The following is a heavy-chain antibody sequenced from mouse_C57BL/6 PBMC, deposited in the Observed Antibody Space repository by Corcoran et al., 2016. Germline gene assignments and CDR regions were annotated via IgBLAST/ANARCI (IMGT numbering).Heavy chain of an antibody. CDR2: INPYNGGT. V-gene: IGHV1-26*01. CDR1: GYTFTDYY. J-gene: IGHJ4*01. CDR3: AIYYYGSSYAMDY. Sequence: EVQLQQSGPELVKPGASVKISCKASGYTFTDYYMNWVKQSHGKSLEWIGDINPYNGGTSYNQKFKGKATLTVDKSSSTAYMELNSLTSEDSAVYYCAIYYYGSSYAMDYWGQGTSVTVSS. D-gene: IGHD1-1*01.